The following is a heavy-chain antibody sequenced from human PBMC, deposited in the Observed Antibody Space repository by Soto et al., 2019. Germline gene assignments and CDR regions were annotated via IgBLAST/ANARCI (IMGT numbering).Heavy chain of an antibody. CDR2: INHGGST. CDR1: GGSFSGYY. J-gene: IGHJ4*02. CDR3: ARSPRVLRYFDWSDLHFDY. Sequence: PSETLSLTCAVYGGSFSGYYWSWIRQPPGKGLEWIGEINHGGSTNYNPSLKSRVTISVDTSKNQFSLKLSSVTAADTAVYYCARSPRVLRYFDWSDLHFDYWGQGTLVTVSS. D-gene: IGHD3-9*01. V-gene: IGHV4-34*01.